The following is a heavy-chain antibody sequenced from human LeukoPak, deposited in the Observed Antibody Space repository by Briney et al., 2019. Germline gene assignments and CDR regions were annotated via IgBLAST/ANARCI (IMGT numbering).Heavy chain of an antibody. CDR1: SGSISTSNYY. D-gene: IGHD4-17*01. CDR2: IFYSGST. Sequence: SETLSLTCTVSSGSISTSNYYWGWVRQPPGKALEWIGNIFYSGSTNYNPSLKSRVTISVDTSKNQFSLKLSSVTAADTAVYYCAMKSTTVTTGDDYYYYMDVWGKGTTVTISS. J-gene: IGHJ6*03. V-gene: IGHV4-61*05. CDR3: AMKSTTVTTGDDYYYYMDV.